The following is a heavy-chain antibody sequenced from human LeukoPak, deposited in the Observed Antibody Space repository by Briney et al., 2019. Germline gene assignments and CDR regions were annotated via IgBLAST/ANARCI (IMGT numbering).Heavy chain of an antibody. J-gene: IGHJ5*02. Sequence: ASVKVSCKASGYTFTSYAMNWVRQAPGQGLEWMGWVNTNTGNPTYAQGFTGRFVFSLDTSVSTAYLQISSLKAEDTAVYYCARDGSYNWNVVWFDPWGQGILVTVSS. CDR2: VNTNTGNP. V-gene: IGHV7-4-1*02. CDR1: GYTFTSYA. CDR3: ARDGSYNWNVVWFDP. D-gene: IGHD1-1*01.